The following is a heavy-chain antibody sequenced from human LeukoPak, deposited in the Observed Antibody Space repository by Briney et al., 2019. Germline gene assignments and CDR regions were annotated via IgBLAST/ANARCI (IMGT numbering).Heavy chain of an antibody. CDR3: AKADSSGWYGLTFCDY. V-gene: IGHV3-23*01. CDR2: ISGSGGST. J-gene: IGHJ4*02. D-gene: IGHD6-19*01. Sequence: GGSLRLSCAASGFTFSSYAMSWVRQAPGKGLEWVSAISGSGGSTYYADSVKGRFTISRDNSKNTLYLQMSSLRAEDTAVYYCAKADSSGWYGLTFCDYWGQGTLVTVSS. CDR1: GFTFSSYA.